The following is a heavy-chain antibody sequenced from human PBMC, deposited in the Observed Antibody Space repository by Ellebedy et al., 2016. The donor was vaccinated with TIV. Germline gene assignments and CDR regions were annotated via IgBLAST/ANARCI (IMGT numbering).Heavy chain of an antibody. J-gene: IGHJ4*02. CDR3: ARGGGGYYYRSSVYSANY. CDR1: GFTFSSYA. V-gene: IGHV3-23*01. Sequence: GESLKISCAASGFTFSSYAMSWVRQAPGKGLEWVSAISGSGSTIYYADSVKGRFTISRDNAKNSLFLQMNSLRAEDTAVYYCARGGGGYYYRSSVYSANYWGQGTLVTVSS. CDR2: ISGSGSTI. D-gene: IGHD3-22*01.